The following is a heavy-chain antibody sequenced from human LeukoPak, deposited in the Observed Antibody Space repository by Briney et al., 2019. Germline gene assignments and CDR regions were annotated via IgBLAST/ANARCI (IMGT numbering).Heavy chain of an antibody. D-gene: IGHD5-24*01. V-gene: IGHV3-21*01. Sequence: PGGSLRLSCAASGFTFSSYAMTWVRQAPGKGLEWVSGISGSGDITYYADSVKGRFTISRDNAKNSLYLQMNSLRAEDTAVYYCARDGVRDGLYFDYWGQGTLVTVSS. J-gene: IGHJ4*02. CDR3: ARDGVRDGLYFDY. CDR1: GFTFSSYA. CDR2: ISGSGDIT.